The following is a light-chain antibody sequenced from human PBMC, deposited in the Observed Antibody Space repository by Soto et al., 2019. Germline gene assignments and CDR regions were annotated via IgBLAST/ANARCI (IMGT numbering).Light chain of an antibody. J-gene: IGKJ1*01. Sequence: EIVMTQSPATLSVSPGESATLSCRASQSVRSSYLAWYQQTPGQTPRLLIYAASSRATGIPDRFSGSGSGTDFSLTISRLEAEDFAVYYCQQYGSSPRSFGQGTKVDIK. CDR2: AAS. CDR1: QSVRSSY. CDR3: QQYGSSPRS. V-gene: IGKV3-20*01.